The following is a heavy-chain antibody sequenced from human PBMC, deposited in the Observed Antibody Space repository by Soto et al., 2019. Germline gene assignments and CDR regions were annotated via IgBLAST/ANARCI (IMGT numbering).Heavy chain of an antibody. V-gene: IGHV3-30*18. CDR2: ISYDGSNK. J-gene: IGHJ4*02. CDR1: GFTFSSYG. CDR3: AKPARSSCYGGYFDD. Sequence: GWSLRLSCAASGFTFSSYGMHWVRQAPGKGLEWVAVISYDGSNKYYADSVKGRFTISRDNSKNTLYLQMNSLRAEDTAVYYCAKPARSSCYGGYFDDWGQGTLIPVTS. D-gene: IGHD6-13*01.